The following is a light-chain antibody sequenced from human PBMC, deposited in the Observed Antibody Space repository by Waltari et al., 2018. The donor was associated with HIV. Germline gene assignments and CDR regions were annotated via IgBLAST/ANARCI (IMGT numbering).Light chain of an antibody. J-gene: IGLJ1*01. CDR1: SSNLANNA. Sequence: QSVLTQPPSVSEAPRQRVTISCSGRSSNLANNAVNWYQQVPGKAPKLLIYYDDLLPSWVSDRFSGSKSGTSASLAISGLQSEDEADYYCAAWDDNLNGYVFGTGTKVTVL. CDR3: AAWDDNLNGYV. V-gene: IGLV1-36*01. CDR2: YDD.